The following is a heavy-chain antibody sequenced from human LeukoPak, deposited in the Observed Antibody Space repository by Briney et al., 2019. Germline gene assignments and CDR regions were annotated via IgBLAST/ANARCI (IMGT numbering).Heavy chain of an antibody. J-gene: IGHJ4*02. Sequence: GGSLRLSCAASGFTFDDYGMSWVRQAPGKGLEWVSGINWNGGSTGYADSVKGRFTISRDNAKNYLYLQVNSLRAEDTALYYCARGSSGYYDEHDCWGQGTLVTVSS. CDR1: GFTFDDYG. V-gene: IGHV3-20*04. CDR3: ARGSSGYYDEHDC. CDR2: INWNGGST. D-gene: IGHD3-22*01.